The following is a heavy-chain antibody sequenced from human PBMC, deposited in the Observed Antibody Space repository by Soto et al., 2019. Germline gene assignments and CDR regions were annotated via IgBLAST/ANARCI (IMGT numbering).Heavy chain of an antibody. D-gene: IGHD2-8*01. J-gene: IGHJ6*02. CDR3: ARLMVEDTNPIYYYYGMDV. CDR1: GFTFSSYS. Sequence: GGSLRLSCAASGFTFSSYSMNWVRQAPGKGLEWVSYISSSSSTIYYANSVKGRFTISRDNAKNSLYLQMNSLRDEDTAVYYCARLMVEDTNPIYYYYGMDVWGQGTTVTVSS. V-gene: IGHV3-48*02. CDR2: ISSSSSTI.